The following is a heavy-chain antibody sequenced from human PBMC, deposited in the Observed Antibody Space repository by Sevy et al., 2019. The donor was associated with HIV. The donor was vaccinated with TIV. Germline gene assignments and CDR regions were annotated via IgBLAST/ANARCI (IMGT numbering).Heavy chain of an antibody. Sequence: GGSLRLSCAASGFTFDDYAMHWVRQAPGKGLEWVSGISWNSGSIGYADSVKGRFTISRDNAKNSLYLQMNSLRAEDTALYYCAKDKGGGYWDYFDYWGQGTQVTVSS. CDR1: GFTFDDYA. J-gene: IGHJ4*02. CDR2: ISWNSGSI. CDR3: AKDKGGGYWDYFDY. V-gene: IGHV3-9*01. D-gene: IGHD3-22*01.